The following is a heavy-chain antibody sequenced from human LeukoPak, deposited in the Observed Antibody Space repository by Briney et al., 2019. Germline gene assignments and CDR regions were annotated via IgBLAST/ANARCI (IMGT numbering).Heavy chain of an antibody. CDR2: MSSTSRYK. D-gene: IGHD2/OR15-2a*01. CDR3: ARDLWTSRDYYGMDV. CDR1: GFTFSSYA. V-gene: IGHV3-21*01. Sequence: GGSLRLSCAASGFTFSSYAMSWVRQAPGKGLEWVSSMSSTSRYKYYADSVKGRFTISRDNAKNSLYLQMNSLRAEDTAVYYCARDLWTSRDYYGMDVWGQGTTVTVSS. J-gene: IGHJ6*02.